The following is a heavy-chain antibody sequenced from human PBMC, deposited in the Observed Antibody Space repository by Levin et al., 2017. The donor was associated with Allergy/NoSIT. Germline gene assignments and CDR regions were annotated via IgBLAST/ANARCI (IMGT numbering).Heavy chain of an antibody. CDR2: IYTSGST. CDR1: GGSISSSY. D-gene: IGHD4-17*01. Sequence: SQTLSLTCTVSGGSISSSYWSWIRQPAGKGLEWIGRIYTSGSTNYNPSLTSRVTMSVDTSKNQFSLKLSSVTAADTAVYYCARASPHYGRDYWGQGTLVTVSS. V-gene: IGHV4-4*07. J-gene: IGHJ4*02. CDR3: ARASPHYGRDY.